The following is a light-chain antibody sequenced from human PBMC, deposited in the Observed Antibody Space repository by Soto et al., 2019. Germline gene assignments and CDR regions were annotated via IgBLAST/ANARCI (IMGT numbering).Light chain of an antibody. J-gene: IGKJ4*01. CDR3: QQRSDWPLT. CDR1: QSLSSY. Sequence: EIVLTQSPATLSLSPGERATLSCRASQSLSSYLAWYQQKPGQAPRLLIYDASNRATGLPARFSGGGSVTDFTLTISSLEPEDFAVYYCQQRSDWPLTFGGGTKVEIK. V-gene: IGKV3-11*01. CDR2: DAS.